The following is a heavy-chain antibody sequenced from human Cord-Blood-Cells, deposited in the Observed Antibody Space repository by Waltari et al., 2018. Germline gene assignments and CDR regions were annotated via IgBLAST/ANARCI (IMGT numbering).Heavy chain of an antibody. V-gene: IGHV3-15*01. Sequence: EVQLVESGGGLVKPGGSIRLSCAASGFTFSNAWMSWVSPALGKGLEWVGRIKSKTEGGTTDYAAPVKGRFTISRDDSKNTLYLQMNSLKTEDTAVYYCTTARSAILTGYDAFDIWGQGTMVTVSS. CDR2: IKSKTEGGTT. CDR1: GFTFSNAW. J-gene: IGHJ3*02. D-gene: IGHD3-9*01. CDR3: TTARSAILTGYDAFDI.